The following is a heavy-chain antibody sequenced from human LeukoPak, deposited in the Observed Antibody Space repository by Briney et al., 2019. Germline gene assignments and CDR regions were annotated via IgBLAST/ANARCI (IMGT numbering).Heavy chain of an antibody. J-gene: IGHJ4*02. V-gene: IGHV4-4*07. D-gene: IGHD5-24*01. CDR2: VHASGNT. CDR3: GGSQDGYIDY. Sequence: SETLYLTCTVSSDSFSSHYWSWIRQPAGKGLEWIGRVHASGNTNYNPSLESRVTMSVDTSKNQFSLNLNFVTAADTAVYYCGGSQDGYIDYWGQGVLVTVSS. CDR1: SDSFSSHY.